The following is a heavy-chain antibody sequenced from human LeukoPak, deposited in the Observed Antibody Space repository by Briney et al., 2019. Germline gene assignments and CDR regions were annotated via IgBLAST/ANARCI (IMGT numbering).Heavy chain of an antibody. D-gene: IGHD4-17*01. CDR2: IYSGGNT. CDR1: GFPVSVNS. CDR3: ARRAGEYSHPYDY. V-gene: IGHV3-53*01. Sequence: GGSLRLSCTVSGFPVSVNSMSWVSQAPGKGLEWVSFIYSGGNTHYSDSVKGRFTISRDSSKNTLYLQMNSLRAEDTAVYYCARRAGEYSHPYDYWGQGTLVTVSS. J-gene: IGHJ4*02.